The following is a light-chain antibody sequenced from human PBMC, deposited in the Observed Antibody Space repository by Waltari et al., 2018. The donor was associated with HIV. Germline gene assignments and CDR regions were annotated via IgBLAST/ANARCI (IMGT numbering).Light chain of an antibody. CDR3: QQYNNWPLT. CDR2: GAS. Sequence: EIVLTQSPGTLSLSPGERATLSCRAGQSVSSTYLAWYQQKPGQAPRLLIYGASSRATGIPDRFSGSGSGTEFTLTISSLQSEDFAVYYCQQYNNWPLTFGQGTKVEIK. CDR1: QSVSSTY. V-gene: IGKV3-20*01. J-gene: IGKJ1*01.